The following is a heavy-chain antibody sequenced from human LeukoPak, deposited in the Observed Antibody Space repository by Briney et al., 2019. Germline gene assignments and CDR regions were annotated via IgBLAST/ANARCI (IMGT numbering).Heavy chain of an antibody. V-gene: IGHV4-34*01. CDR1: GVTFSGYY. Sequence: SETLSLTCAAYGVTFSGYYWSWIRQPPGKGLEWIGEINHSGSTNYNPSLKSRVTISVDTSKNQFSLKLSAVTPADTAVYYCARGTMTTVTYYFDYWGQGTLVTVSS. CDR3: ARGTMTTVTYYFDY. D-gene: IGHD4-17*01. J-gene: IGHJ4*02. CDR2: INHSGST.